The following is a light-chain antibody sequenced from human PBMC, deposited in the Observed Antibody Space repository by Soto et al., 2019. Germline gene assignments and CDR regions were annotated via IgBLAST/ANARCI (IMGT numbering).Light chain of an antibody. CDR3: KHHHNPPH. V-gene: IGKV1-33*01. J-gene: IGKJ1*01. CDR2: DAS. Sequence: DIQLTQSPSSLSPSVGDRVTITCRVSQCISSYLNWYRQRPGKAPKLLIYDASNLEKGAPSRFSGSGSGIDFTFDISRLQPEDVATYYRKHHHNPPHFGQGTKVNIK. CDR1: QCISSY.